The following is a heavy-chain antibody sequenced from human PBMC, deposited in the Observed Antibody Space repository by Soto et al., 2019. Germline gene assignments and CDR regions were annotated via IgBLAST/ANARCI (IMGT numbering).Heavy chain of an antibody. CDR1: GGSISSSSYY. CDR2: IYYSGST. Sequence: SETLSLTCTVSGGSISSSSYYWGWIRQPPGKGLEWIGSIYYSGSTYYNPSLKSRVTISVDTSKNQFSLKLSSVTAADTAVYYCARLFTPPLYYDILTGYPTHYFDYWGQGTLVTVS. CDR3: ARLFTPPLYYDILTGYPTHYFDY. J-gene: IGHJ4*02. V-gene: IGHV4-39*01. D-gene: IGHD3-9*01.